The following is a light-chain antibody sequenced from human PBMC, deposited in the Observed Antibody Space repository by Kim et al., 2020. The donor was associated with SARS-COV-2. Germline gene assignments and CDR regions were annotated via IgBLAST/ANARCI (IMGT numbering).Light chain of an antibody. CDR3: QQTYSIPPYT. Sequence: ASVGDRITITCQASQSISHYLNWYQQKPGIAPKLLIYAASSLQSGVPSRFSGSGSGTDFTLTISSLQPEDFATYYCQQTYSIPPYTFGQGTRLEI. J-gene: IGKJ2*01. CDR1: QSISHY. CDR2: AAS. V-gene: IGKV1-39*01.